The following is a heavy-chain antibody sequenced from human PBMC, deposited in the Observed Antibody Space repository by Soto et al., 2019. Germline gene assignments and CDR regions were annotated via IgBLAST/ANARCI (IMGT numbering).Heavy chain of an antibody. V-gene: IGHV4-4*02. CDR3: ARAPRGTWYAYTIDY. CDR2: IYHGGST. CDR1: GCSLNNSNL. J-gene: IGHJ4*02. D-gene: IGHD6-13*01. Sequence: PSETLSVTCAVSGCSLNNSNLWSCVRQHPGKGLEWIGEIYHGGSTNYNPSLKSRVAISLDKSKNHFSLRLSSVTAADTAVYYCARAPRGTWYAYTIDYWGQGTLVTVFS.